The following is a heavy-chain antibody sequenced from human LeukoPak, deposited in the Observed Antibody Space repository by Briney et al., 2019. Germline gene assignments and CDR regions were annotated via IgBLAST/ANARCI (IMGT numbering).Heavy chain of an antibody. V-gene: IGHV3-23*01. J-gene: IGHJ4*02. D-gene: IGHD4-17*01. CDR1: GFTFSSYA. CDR3: AKGGQLAYGDYLDY. Sequence: QAGGSLRLSCAASGFTFSSYAMSWVRQAPGKGLEWVSAISGSGGSTYYADSVKGRFTISRDNSKNTLYLQMNSLRAEDTAVYYCAKGGQLAYGDYLDYWGQGTLVTVSS. CDR2: ISGSGGST.